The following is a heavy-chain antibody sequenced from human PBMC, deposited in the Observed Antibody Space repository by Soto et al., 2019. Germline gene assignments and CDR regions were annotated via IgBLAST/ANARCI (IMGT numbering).Heavy chain of an antibody. CDR2: VSTYNGIT. D-gene: IGHD1-26*01. CDR3: ARERSGSYSGVWYLDS. Sequence: QVPLVQSGAEVKKPGASVKVSCKASGYTYTTYGISWVRQAPGQGLEWMGWVSTYNGITTYAQKFQGRVTMTTDTSTSTAYMDLRNLRSDDTAVYYCARERSGSYSGVWYLDSWGQGTLVTVSS. J-gene: IGHJ4*02. CDR1: GYTYTTYG. V-gene: IGHV1-18*04.